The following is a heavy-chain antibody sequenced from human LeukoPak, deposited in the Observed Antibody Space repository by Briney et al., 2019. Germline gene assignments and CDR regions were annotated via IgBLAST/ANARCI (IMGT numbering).Heavy chain of an antibody. V-gene: IGHV1-46*02. CDR3: ARGVFGELEKLMFQH. D-gene: IGHD3-10*02. J-gene: IGHJ1*01. CDR1: GYTFNSYY. Sequence: GASVQVSCKASGYTFNSYYIHWVRQAPGQGLEWMGIINPSGGSTRYPQKFQDRVTMTRDTSTSTVYMELSSLKSDDTAIYYCARGVFGELEKLMFQHWGQGTLVTVSS. CDR2: INPSGGST.